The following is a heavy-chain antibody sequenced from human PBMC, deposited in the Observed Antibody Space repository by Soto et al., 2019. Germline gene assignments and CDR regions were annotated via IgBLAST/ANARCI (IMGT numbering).Heavy chain of an antibody. D-gene: IGHD6-25*01. CDR3: AERVGSSGSFDY. Sequence: CGSTLVNPTQTLTLTCTFSGFSLSTSGVSEGWIRQPPGKALEWLASIYWNDDKRYSQSLKSRLTITKDNSKKKVLLTMTHMDPVDTATHYGAERVGSSGSFDYWGQGTMVTVSS. V-gene: IGHV2-5*01. CDR2: IYWNDDK. CDR1: GFSLSTSGVS. J-gene: IGHJ4*02.